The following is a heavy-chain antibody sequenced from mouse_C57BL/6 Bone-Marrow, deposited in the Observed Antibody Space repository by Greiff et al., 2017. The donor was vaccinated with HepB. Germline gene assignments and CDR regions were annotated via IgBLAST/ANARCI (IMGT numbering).Heavy chain of an antibody. CDR1: GFSLTSYG. V-gene: IGHV2-3*01. J-gene: IGHJ4*01. CDR2: IWGDGST. Sequence: QVQLKQSGPGLVAPSQSLSITCTVSGFSLTSYGVSWVRQPPGKGLEWLGVIWGDGSTNYHSALISRLSISKDNSKSQVFLKLNSRQTDDTATYYWAKLGYDGDCYAMDYWGQGTSVTVSS. D-gene: IGHD2-2*01. CDR3: AKLGYDGDCYAMDY.